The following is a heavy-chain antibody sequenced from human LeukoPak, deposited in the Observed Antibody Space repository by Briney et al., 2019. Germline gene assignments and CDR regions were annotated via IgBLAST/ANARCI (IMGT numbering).Heavy chain of an antibody. CDR2: INHSGST. D-gene: IGHD2-15*01. J-gene: IGHJ4*02. CDR1: GGSFSGYY. Sequence: SETLSLTCAVYGGSFSGYYWSWIRQPPGKGLEWIGEINHSGSTNYNPSLKSRVTISVDTSKNQFSLKLSSVTAADTAVYYCARSRYCSGSSCYSGRRSYYFDYWGQGTLVTVSS. CDR3: ARSRYCSGSSCYSGRRSYYFDY. V-gene: IGHV4-34*01.